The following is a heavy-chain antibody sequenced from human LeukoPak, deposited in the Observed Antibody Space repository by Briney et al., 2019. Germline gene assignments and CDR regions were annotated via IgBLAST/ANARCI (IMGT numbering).Heavy chain of an antibody. J-gene: IGHJ4*02. CDR3: ARGAVAGTGYFDY. D-gene: IGHD6-19*01. Sequence: SGTLSLTCDVSGDSISSSNWWSWVRQPPGKGLEWIGEIYHSGSTNYNPSLKSRVIISVDKSRNQFSLKLSSVTAADTAVYFCARGAVAGTGYFDYWGQGTLVTVSS. CDR2: IYHSGST. V-gene: IGHV4-4*02. CDR1: GDSISSSNW.